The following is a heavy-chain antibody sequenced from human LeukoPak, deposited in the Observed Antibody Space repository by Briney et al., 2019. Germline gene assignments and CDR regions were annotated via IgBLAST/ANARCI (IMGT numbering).Heavy chain of an antibody. J-gene: IGHJ4*02. D-gene: IGHD5-12*01. Sequence: GGSLRLSCAASGFTFSSYGMSWVRQAPGKGLEWVSAISGSGGSTYYADSVKGRFTISRDNSKNTLYLQMNSLRAEDTAVYYCARVISVATITDFDYWGQGTLVTVSS. CDR2: ISGSGGST. CDR3: ARVISVATITDFDY. CDR1: GFTFSSYG. V-gene: IGHV3-23*01.